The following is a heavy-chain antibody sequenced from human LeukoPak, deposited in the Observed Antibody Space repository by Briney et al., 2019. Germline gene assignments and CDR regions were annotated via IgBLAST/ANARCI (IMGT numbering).Heavy chain of an antibody. CDR3: ARVGTGVNSGVLDPTTGELQYYYAMDV. Sequence: ASVKVSCKASGGTFSGYTISWVRQAPGQGLEWMRRIIPILGIANYAQKFQGRVTITADKSTSTAYMELSSLRSEDTAVYYCARVGTGVNSGVLDPTTGELQYYYAMDVWGQGTTVTVSS. CDR2: IIPILGIA. D-gene: IGHD3-10*01. J-gene: IGHJ6*02. CDR1: GGTFSGYT. V-gene: IGHV1-69*02.